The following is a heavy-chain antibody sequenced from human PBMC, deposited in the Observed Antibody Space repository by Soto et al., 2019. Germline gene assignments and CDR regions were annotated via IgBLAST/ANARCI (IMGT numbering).Heavy chain of an antibody. CDR2: INHSGST. V-gene: IGHV4-34*01. CDR3: AKVGGVFDY. J-gene: IGHJ4*02. D-gene: IGHD3-16*01. CDR1: GGSFSGYY. Sequence: SETLSLTCAVYGGSFSGYYWSWIRQPPGKGLEWIGEINHSGSTNYNPSLKSRVTISVDTSKNQFSLKLSFVTVADTAVYYCAKVGGVFDYWGQGTLVTVSS.